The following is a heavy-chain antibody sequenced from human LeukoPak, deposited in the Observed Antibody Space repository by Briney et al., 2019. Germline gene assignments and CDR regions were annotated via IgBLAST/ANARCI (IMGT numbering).Heavy chain of an antibody. CDR2: ISSSSSTI. CDR1: GXTFSSYS. Sequence: GGSLRLSCAASGXTFSSYSMNWVRQAPGKGQEWVSYISSSSSTIYYADSVKGRFTISRDNAKNSLYLQMNSLRDEDTAVYYCARRDGGKSSFDYWGQGTLVTVSS. V-gene: IGHV3-48*02. J-gene: IGHJ4*02. CDR3: ARRDGGKSSFDY. D-gene: IGHD4-23*01.